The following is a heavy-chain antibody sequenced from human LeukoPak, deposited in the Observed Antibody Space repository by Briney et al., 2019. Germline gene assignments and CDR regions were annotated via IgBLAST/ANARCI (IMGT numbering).Heavy chain of an antibody. Sequence: ASVKVSCKASGYTFTSYAMNWVRQAPGQGLEWMGWINTNTGNPTYAQGFTGRFVFSLDTSVSTAYLQISSLKAEDTAVYYCARGMTTVTYEYYFDYWGQGTLVTVSS. CDR2: INTNTGNP. V-gene: IGHV7-4-1*02. J-gene: IGHJ4*02. CDR3: ARGMTTVTYEYYFDY. D-gene: IGHD4-17*01. CDR1: GYTFTSYA.